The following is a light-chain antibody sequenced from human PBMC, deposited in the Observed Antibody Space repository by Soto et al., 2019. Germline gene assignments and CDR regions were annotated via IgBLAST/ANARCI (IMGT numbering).Light chain of an antibody. CDR3: QQYNKWFSIS. V-gene: IGKV3-15*01. CDR2: GAS. CDR1: ESISST. Sequence: EIVLPQSPATLSVSPGERAILSCRASESISSTLGWYQQRPGQAPRLLIYGASIRATAIPTRFSGSGSGTEFTLTISSLQSEDSDVYYCQQYNKWFSISFGQGTRLEIK. J-gene: IGKJ5*01.